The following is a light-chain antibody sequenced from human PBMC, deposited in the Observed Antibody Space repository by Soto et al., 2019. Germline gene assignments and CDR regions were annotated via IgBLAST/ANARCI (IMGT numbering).Light chain of an antibody. CDR3: QQRSSWPLT. CDR2: DAS. CDR1: RSVGSY. V-gene: IGKV3-11*01. Sequence: EIVLTQSPVTLSLSPGERATLSCRASRSVGSYLAWYQHKPGQPPRLLMYDASNRDTGIPARFSGSGSGTEFTLTISSLEPEDCAVYYCQQRSSWPLTFGGGTKVEIK. J-gene: IGKJ4*01.